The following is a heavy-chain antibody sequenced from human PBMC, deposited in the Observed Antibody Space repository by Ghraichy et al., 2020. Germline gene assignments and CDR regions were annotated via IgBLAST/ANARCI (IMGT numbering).Heavy chain of an antibody. D-gene: IGHD6-19*01. CDR3: ARVLGTQQWLLVDY. CDR1: GYTFTSYG. J-gene: IGHJ4*02. Sequence: ASVKVSCKASGYTFTSYGISWVRQAPGQGLEWMGWISAYNGNTNYAQKLQGRVTMTTDTSTSTAYMELRSLRSDDTAVYYCARVLGTQQWLLVDYWGQGTLVTVSS. V-gene: IGHV1-18*01. CDR2: ISAYNGNT.